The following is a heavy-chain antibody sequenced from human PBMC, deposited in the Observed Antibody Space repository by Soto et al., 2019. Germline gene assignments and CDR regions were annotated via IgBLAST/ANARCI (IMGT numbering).Heavy chain of an antibody. V-gene: IGHV3-7*03. D-gene: IGHD3-10*01. J-gene: IGHJ4*02. CDR1: GFTFSSYW. Sequence: GGSLRLSCAASGFTFSSYWMSWVRQAPGKGLEWVANIKQDGSEKYYVNAVKGRLTISRDNAKNSLYLQMNSLRAEDTDVYYCARESYYYGSGSVFDYWGQGT. CDR2: IKQDGSEK. CDR3: ARESYYYGSGSVFDY.